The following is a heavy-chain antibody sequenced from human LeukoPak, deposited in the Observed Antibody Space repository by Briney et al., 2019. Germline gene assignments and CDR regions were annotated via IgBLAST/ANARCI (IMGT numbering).Heavy chain of an antibody. D-gene: IGHD6-25*01. CDR3: AKERSVPNPEYDY. CDR1: GFTVSSNQ. J-gene: IGHJ4*02. V-gene: IGHV3-30*18. CDR2: ISYDGSNK. Sequence: GGSLRLSCAASGFTVSSNQMTWVRQAPGKGLEWVAVISYDGSNKYYADSVKGRFTISRDNSKNTLYLQMNSLRAEDTAVYYCAKERSVPNPEYDYWGQGTLVTVSS.